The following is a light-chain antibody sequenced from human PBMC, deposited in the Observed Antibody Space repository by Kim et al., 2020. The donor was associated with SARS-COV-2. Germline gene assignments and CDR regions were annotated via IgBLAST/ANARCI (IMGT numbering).Light chain of an antibody. CDR1: QNIGCS. J-gene: IGKJ4*01. V-gene: IGKV3-15*01. CDR3: QQDA. Sequence: SAYAGERVTLCCGASQNIGCSLAWYQVRSGQAARLLIYGASTRATGIPARFSGSGCGTDFTLTISSLQSEDFEVYYCQQDAFGGGTKVDIK. CDR2: GAS.